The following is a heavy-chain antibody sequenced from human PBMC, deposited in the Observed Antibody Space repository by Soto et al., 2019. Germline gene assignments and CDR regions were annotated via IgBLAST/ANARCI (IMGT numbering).Heavy chain of an antibody. Sequence: ASVKLPCNSSVYTFTRYAIHWVRQAPGQRLEWMGWINAGNGNTKYSQKFQGRVTITRDTSASTAYMELSSLRSEDTAVYYCARAEGPCDYWGQGNLVTFSS. J-gene: IGHJ4*02. V-gene: IGHV1-3*01. CDR1: VYTFTRYA. CDR2: INAGNGNT. CDR3: ARAEGPCDY.